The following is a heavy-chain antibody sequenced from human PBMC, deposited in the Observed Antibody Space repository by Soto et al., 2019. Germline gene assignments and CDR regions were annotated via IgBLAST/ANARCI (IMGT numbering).Heavy chain of an antibody. Sequence: QVQLVQSGAEVKKPGASVKVSCKASGYTFTSYGISWVRQAPGQGLEWMGWISAYNGNTNYAQKLQGRVTMTTDTPTRTAYMELRSLRSDDTAVYYCARGRYYDFWSGYSAFDPWGQGTLVTVSS. CDR3: ARGRYYDFWSGYSAFDP. V-gene: IGHV1-18*01. D-gene: IGHD3-3*01. CDR2: ISAYNGNT. J-gene: IGHJ5*02. CDR1: GYTFTSYG.